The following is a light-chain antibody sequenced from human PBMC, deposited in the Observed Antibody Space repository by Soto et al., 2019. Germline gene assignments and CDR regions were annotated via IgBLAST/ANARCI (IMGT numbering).Light chain of an antibody. CDR3: QQRSNGGT. V-gene: IGKV3-11*01. J-gene: IGKJ4*01. CDR1: QSVSSY. CDR2: DAS. Sequence: EIVLTQSPATLSLSPGERATLSCRASQSVSSYLAWYQQKPGQAPRLLIYDASNRATGIPARFSGSGSGTDFTLTISSLEPGDFAVYYCQQRSNGGTFGGGTKVEIK.